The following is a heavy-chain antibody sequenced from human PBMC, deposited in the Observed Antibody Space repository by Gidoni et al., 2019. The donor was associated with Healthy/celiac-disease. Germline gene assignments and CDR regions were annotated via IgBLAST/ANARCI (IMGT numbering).Heavy chain of an antibody. Sequence: QVQLVQSGAEVKKPGASVKVSCKASVYTFTVHFMHGVRQAPGQGLEWMGWINPNSGCTNYAQKFQGRVTMTRDTSISTAYMELSRLRSDDTAVYYCARVYDTSGSWGQRAEYFQHWGQGTLVTVSS. V-gene: IGHV1-2*02. CDR3: ARVYDTSGSWGQRAEYFQH. D-gene: IGHD3-22*01. CDR2: INPNSGCT. CDR1: VYTFTVHF. J-gene: IGHJ1*01.